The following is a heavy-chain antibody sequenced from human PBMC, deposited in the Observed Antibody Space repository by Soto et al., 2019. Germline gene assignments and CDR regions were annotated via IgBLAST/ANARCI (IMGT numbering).Heavy chain of an antibody. CDR2: IYYSGST. CDR1: GGSISSGGYY. D-gene: IGHD2-2*01. V-gene: IGHV4-31*03. CDR3: ARARTMIVVVPAAGLNWFDP. Sequence: PSETLSLTCTVSGGSISSGGYYWSWIRQHPGKGLEWIGYIYYSGSTYYNPSLKSRVTISVDTSKNQFSLKLSSVTAADTAVYYCARARTMIVVVPAAGLNWFDPWGQGTLVTVSS. J-gene: IGHJ5*02.